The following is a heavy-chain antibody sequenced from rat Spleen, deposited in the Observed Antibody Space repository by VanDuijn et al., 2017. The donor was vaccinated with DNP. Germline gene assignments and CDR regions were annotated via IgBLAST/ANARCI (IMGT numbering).Heavy chain of an antibody. D-gene: IGHD1-2*01. V-gene: IGHV5S14*01. CDR3: ARTSSYIYEY. Sequence: EVQLVESGGGLVQPGRSLKLSCAASGFTFSNYGMAWVRLTPTKGLEWVASISTGGGTTYYRDSMRGRFTISRDNAKNTKYLQMDSLRSEDTATYYCARTSSYIYEYWGQGVMVTVSS. CDR2: ISTGGGTT. J-gene: IGHJ2*01. CDR1: GFTFSNYG.